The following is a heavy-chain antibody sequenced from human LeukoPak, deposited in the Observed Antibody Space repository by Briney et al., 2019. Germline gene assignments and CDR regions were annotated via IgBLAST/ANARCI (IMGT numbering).Heavy chain of an antibody. J-gene: IGHJ4*02. CDR2: ISYDGSNK. Sequence: GGSLRLSCAASGFIFNNYGMHWVRQAPGKGLEWVAVISYDGSNKNYADAVKGRFTISRDSSKNTVYLQMNSLRVEDTAVYYCAKDWAPYCGGDCYFNYWGQGTLVTVSS. D-gene: IGHD2-21*02. CDR1: GFIFNNYG. V-gene: IGHV3-30*18. CDR3: AKDWAPYCGGDCYFNY.